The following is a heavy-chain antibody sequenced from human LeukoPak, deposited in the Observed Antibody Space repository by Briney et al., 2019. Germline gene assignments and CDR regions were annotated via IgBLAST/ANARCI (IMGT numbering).Heavy chain of an antibody. J-gene: IGHJ4*02. D-gene: IGHD3-22*01. CDR1: GFTVSSNY. V-gene: IGHV3-53*01. CDR2: IYSGGST. CDR3: ASQASRNYDATYYFDY. Sequence: HAGGSLRLSCAASGFTVSSNYMSWVRQAPGKGLEWVSVIYSGGSTYYADSVKGRFTISRDNFKNTLYLQMNSLRAEDTAVYYRASQASRNYDATYYFDYWGQGTLVTVSS.